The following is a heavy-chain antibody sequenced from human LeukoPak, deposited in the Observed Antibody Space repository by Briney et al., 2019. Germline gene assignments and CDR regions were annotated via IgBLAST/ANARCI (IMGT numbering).Heavy chain of an antibody. CDR1: GLTFRTSW. J-gene: IGHJ4*02. CDR2: IRYDGTVK. V-gene: IGHV3-7*03. D-gene: IGHD3-10*01. Sequence: PGGSLRLSCTASGLTFRTSWMSWVRQSPGKGLEVLANIRYDGTVKNYMDSVKGRFTISRDNPKNSLYLQMDSLRADDTGVYYCARRGVSDNDYWGQGTLVTVSS. CDR3: ARRGVSDNDY.